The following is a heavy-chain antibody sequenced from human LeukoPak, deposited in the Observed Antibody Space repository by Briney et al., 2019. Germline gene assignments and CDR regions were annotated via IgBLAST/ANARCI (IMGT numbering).Heavy chain of an antibody. V-gene: IGHV3-64D*09. J-gene: IGHJ4*02. CDR2: ISANGGTT. Sequence: QSGGSLRLSCSASGFTFSSYAMHWVRQAPGKGLEYVSAISANGGTTYYADSVKGRFTISRDNSKNTLYLQMSSLRAEDTAVYYCVNGRPTGTTYIDYWGQGTPVTVSS. D-gene: IGHD1-7*01. CDR3: VNGRPTGTTYIDY. CDR1: GFTFSSYA.